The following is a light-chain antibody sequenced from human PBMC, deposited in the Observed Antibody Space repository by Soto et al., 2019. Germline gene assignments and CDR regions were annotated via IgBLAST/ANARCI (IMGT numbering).Light chain of an antibody. J-gene: IGKJ5*01. Sequence: DIQMTQSPSSLSASVGDRVTITCRASQSISSYLNWYQQKPGKAPKLLIYAASSLQSGVPSRFSGSGSGSDFILTINRLEPEDFAVYYCQQYGSSHTFGQGTRLEIK. CDR3: QQYGSSHT. CDR2: AAS. CDR1: QSISSY. V-gene: IGKV1-39*01.